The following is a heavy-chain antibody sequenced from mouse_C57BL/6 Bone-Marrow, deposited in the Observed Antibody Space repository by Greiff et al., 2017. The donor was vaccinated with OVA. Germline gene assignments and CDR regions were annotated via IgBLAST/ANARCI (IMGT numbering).Heavy chain of an antibody. CDR2: ISGGGGNT. Sequence: EVQLQQSGGGLVKPGGSLKLSCAASGFTFSSYTMSWVRQTPEKRLEWVATISGGGGNTYYPDSVKGRFTISRDNAKNTLYLQMSSLRSEDTALYYCARPPYSNLWYFDVWGTGTTVTVSS. J-gene: IGHJ1*03. V-gene: IGHV5-9*01. CDR3: ARPPYSNLWYFDV. CDR1: GFTFSSYT. D-gene: IGHD2-5*01.